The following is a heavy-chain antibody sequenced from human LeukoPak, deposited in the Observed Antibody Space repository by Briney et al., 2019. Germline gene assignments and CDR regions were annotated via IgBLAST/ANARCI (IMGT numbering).Heavy chain of an antibody. Sequence: PGGSLRLSCAASGFTFSSYEMNWVRQAPGKGLEWVSYISSSGSTIYYADSVKGRFTISRDNAKNSLYLRMNSLRAEDTAVYYCARRLAVAGTSYWGQGTLVTVSS. V-gene: IGHV3-48*03. J-gene: IGHJ4*02. CDR2: ISSSGSTI. D-gene: IGHD6-19*01. CDR3: ARRLAVAGTSY. CDR1: GFTFSSYE.